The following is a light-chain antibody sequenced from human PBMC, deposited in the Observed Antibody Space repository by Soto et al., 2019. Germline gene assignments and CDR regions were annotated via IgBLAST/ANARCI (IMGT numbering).Light chain of an antibody. Sequence: QSALTQPDSVSGSPGQSITISCTGTSSDVGGYNYVSWYQQHPGKAPKLMIYDVSNRPSGVSNRFSGSKSGNTASLTISGLQAEDEADYSCSSYTSSSTRVFGGGTKLTVL. CDR1: SSDVGGYNY. J-gene: IGLJ2*01. CDR2: DVS. CDR3: SSYTSSSTRV. V-gene: IGLV2-14*01.